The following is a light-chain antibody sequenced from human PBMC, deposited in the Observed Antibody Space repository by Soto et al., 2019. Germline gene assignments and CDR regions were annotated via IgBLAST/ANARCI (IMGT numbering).Light chain of an antibody. J-gene: IGKJ4*01. CDR2: SAS. V-gene: IGKV1-12*01. Sequence: DIQVTQSPSSVSASVGDRVTITCRTSQDVSSWLAWYQQKPGKAPELLIYSASTLQTGVPSRFSGSGSGTDFTLTISSLQPDDFATYYCQPANSFPLTFGGGTKVEIK. CDR3: QPANSFPLT. CDR1: QDVSSW.